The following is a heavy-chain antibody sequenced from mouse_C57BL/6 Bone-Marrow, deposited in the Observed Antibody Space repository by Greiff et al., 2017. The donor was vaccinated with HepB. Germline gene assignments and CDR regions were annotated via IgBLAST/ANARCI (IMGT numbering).Heavy chain of an antibody. CDR1: GYTFTSYW. J-gene: IGHJ2*01. V-gene: IGHV1-50*01. Sequence: QVQLQQPGAELVKPGASVKLSCKASGYTFTSYWMQWVKQRPGQGLEWIGEIDPSDSYTNYNQKFKGKATLTVDTSSSRAYMQLSSLTSEDSAVYYCASRGLLLYWGQGTTLTVSS. CDR2: IDPSDSYT. D-gene: IGHD2-3*01. CDR3: ASRGLLLY.